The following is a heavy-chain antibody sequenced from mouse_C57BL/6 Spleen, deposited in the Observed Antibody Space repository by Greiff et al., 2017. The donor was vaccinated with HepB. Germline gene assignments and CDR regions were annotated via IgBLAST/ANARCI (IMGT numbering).Heavy chain of an antibody. CDR3: ARRGYYGNYEGYFDV. V-gene: IGHV5-17*01. D-gene: IGHD2-1*01. CDR1: GFTFSDYG. J-gene: IGHJ1*03. Sequence: EVQGVESGGGLVKPGGSLKLSCAASGFTFSDYGMHWVRQAPEKGLEWVAYISSGSSTIYYADTVKGRFTISRDNAKNTMFLQMTSLRSEETAMYYCARRGYYGNYEGYFDVWGTGTTVTVSS. CDR2: ISSGSSTI.